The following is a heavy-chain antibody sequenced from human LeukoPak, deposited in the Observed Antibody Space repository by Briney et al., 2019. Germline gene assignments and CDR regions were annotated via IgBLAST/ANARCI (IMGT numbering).Heavy chain of an antibody. Sequence: PSETLSLTCAVYGGSFSGYYWSWIRQPPGKGLEWIGEINHSGSTNYNPSLKSRVTISVDTSKNQFSLKLSSVTAADTAVYYCARGRDAGYCSGGSCYPGFDYWGQGTLVTVSS. CDR3: ARGRDAGYCSGGSCYPGFDY. D-gene: IGHD2-15*01. CDR2: INHSGST. J-gene: IGHJ4*02. CDR1: GGSFSGYY. V-gene: IGHV4-34*01.